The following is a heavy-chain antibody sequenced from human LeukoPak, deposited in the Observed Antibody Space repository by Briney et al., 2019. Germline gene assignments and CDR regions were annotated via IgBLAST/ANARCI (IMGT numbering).Heavy chain of an antibody. CDR3: ARQEQQLGTIDY. J-gene: IGHJ4*02. CDR2: INHSGST. D-gene: IGHD6-13*01. CDR1: GGSFSGYY. V-gene: IGHV4-34*01. Sequence: PSETLSLTCAVYGGSFSGYYWSWIRQPPGKGLEWIGEINHSGSTNYNPSLKSRVTVSVDTSKNQFSLKLSSVTAADTAVYYCARQEQQLGTIDYWGQGTLVTVSS.